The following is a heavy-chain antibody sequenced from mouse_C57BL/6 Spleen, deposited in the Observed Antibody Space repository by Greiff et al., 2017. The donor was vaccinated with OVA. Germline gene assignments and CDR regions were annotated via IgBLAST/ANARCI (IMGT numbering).Heavy chain of an antibody. CDR2: IRNNANNHAT. Sequence: EVKVVESGGGLVQPGGSMKLSCAASGFTFSNAWMDWVSQSPEKGLEWVAEIRNNANNHATYYAVSVKGRFTISRDESTSSVYLQLNSLRAEDAAIYYCTRAGYYGSSPWFAYWGQGTLVTVSA. J-gene: IGHJ3*01. D-gene: IGHD1-1*01. V-gene: IGHV6-6*01. CDR1: GFTFSNAW. CDR3: TRAGYYGSSPWFAY.